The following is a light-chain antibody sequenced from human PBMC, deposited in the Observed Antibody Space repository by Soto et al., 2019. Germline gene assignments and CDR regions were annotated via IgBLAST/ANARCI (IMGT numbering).Light chain of an antibody. CDR1: SSDVGGYNY. V-gene: IGLV2-11*01. CDR3: CSYAGSYTHYV. CDR2: DVS. J-gene: IGLJ1*01. Sequence: QSALTQPRSVSGSPGQSITISCTGTSSDVGGYNYVSWYRQHPGKAPKLMIYDVSKRPSGVPDRFSGSKSGNTASLTISGLQCEDEADYYCCSYAGSYTHYVFGTGTKLTVL.